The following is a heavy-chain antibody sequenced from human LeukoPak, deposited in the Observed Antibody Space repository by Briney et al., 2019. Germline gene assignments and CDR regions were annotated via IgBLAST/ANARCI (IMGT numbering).Heavy chain of an antibody. CDR1: GFTFSRNS. Sequence: PGGSLRLSCAASGFTFSRNSMNWVRQAPGKGLEWVSSISTSSSYIYYADSVKGRFTISRDNAKNSLYLQMNSLRAEDTAVYYCARVGNGDYRYYFYMDVWGKGTTVTISS. CDR3: ARVGNGDYRYYFYMDV. J-gene: IGHJ6*03. V-gene: IGHV3-21*04. D-gene: IGHD4-17*01. CDR2: ISTSSSYI.